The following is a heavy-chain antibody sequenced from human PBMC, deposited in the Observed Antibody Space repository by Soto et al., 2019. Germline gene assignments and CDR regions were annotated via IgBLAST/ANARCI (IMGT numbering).Heavy chain of an antibody. D-gene: IGHD6-6*01. CDR2: INPDSGGT. CDR3: ARSARASIAARP. V-gene: IGHV1-2*02. CDR1: GYTFTSYA. Sequence: ASVKVSCKASGYTFTSYAMHWVRQAPGQGLEWMGWINPDSGGTNYAQKFQGRVTMTRDASISTAYMELSRLRSDDTAVYYCARSARASIAARPWGQGTLVTVPQ. J-gene: IGHJ5*02.